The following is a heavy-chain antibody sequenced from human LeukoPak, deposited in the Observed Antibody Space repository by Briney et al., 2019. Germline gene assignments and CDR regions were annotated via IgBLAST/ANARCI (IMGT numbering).Heavy chain of an antibody. D-gene: IGHD3-16*02. CDR1: GFTFSSYA. CDR3: ARHRTASDY. CDR2: ITSSSSYI. V-gene: IGHV3-21*01. Sequence: GGSLRLSCAASGFTFSSYAMHWVRQAPGKGLEWVSSITSSSSYIYYADSVKGRIIFSRDNAKSSLYLQMNSLRAEDTALYYCARHRTASDYWGQGTLVTVSS. J-gene: IGHJ4*02.